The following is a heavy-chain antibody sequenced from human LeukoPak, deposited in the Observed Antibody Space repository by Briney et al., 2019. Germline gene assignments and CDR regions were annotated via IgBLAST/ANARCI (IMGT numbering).Heavy chain of an antibody. D-gene: IGHD6-13*01. CDR2: ISAYNGNT. V-gene: IGHV1-18*01. Sequence: ASVKVSCKASGYTFTSYGISWVRQAPGQGPEWMGWISAYNGNTNYAQKLQGRVTLTTDTSTSTAYMEVRSLTSDDTAVYYCARDPAPEKAAAGTIDYWGQGTLVTVSS. CDR1: GYTFTSYG. CDR3: ARDPAPEKAAAGTIDY. J-gene: IGHJ4*02.